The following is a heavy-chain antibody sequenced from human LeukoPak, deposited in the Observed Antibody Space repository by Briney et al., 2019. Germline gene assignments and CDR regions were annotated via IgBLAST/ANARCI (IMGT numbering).Heavy chain of an antibody. Sequence: SVKVSCKASGYTFTSYYMHWVRQAPGQGLEWMGGIIPKFGTANYAQKFQGRVTITADESTSTAYMELSSLRSEDTAVYYCAREAHSSTSSFESWGQGTLVTVSS. CDR3: AREAHSSTSSFES. D-gene: IGHD2-2*01. V-gene: IGHV1-69*13. CDR2: IIPKFGTA. CDR1: GYTFTSYY. J-gene: IGHJ4*02.